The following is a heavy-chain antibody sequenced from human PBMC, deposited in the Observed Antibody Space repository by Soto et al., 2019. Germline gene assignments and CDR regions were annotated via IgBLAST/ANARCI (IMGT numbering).Heavy chain of an antibody. J-gene: IGHJ4*02. D-gene: IGHD1-1*01. V-gene: IGHV4-30-2*01. CDR1: GGSISSRGYS. Sequence: SETLALTGAVSGGSISSRGYSWSWIRQPPGKGLEWIGYIYHSGSIYYNQSLKSRVTISVDRSKNQFALKLSSVTAADTAVCYCARVPDYWGQGTLVTVSS. CDR2: IYHSGSI. CDR3: ARVPDY.